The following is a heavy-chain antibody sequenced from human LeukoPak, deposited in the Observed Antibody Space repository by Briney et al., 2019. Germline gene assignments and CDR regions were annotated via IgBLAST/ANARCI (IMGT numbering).Heavy chain of an antibody. CDR1: GFTFGDYA. D-gene: IGHD6-13*01. V-gene: IGHV3-23*01. CDR2: ISGSGGST. J-gene: IGHJ4*02. CDR3: AKKSGYSSSCSDY. Sequence: GGSLRLSCTASGFTFGDYAMSWVRQAPGKGLEWVSSISGSGGSTYYADSVKGRFTISRDNSKNTLFLQMNSLGAEDTAAYYCAKKSGYSSSCSDYWGQGTLVTVSS.